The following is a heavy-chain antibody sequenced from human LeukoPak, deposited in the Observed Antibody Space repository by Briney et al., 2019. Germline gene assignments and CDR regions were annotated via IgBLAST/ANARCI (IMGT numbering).Heavy chain of an antibody. J-gene: IGHJ3*02. V-gene: IGHV3-66*01. CDR1: GFTVSSNY. CDR2: IYSGGST. Sequence: GGSLRLSCAASGFTVSSNYMSWVRQAPGKGLEWVSVIYSGGSTYYADSVKGRFTISRDNSKNTLYLQMNSLRAEDTAVYYCARAKGVVGATFAFDIWGQGTMVTVSS. D-gene: IGHD1-26*01. CDR3: ARAKGVVGATFAFDI.